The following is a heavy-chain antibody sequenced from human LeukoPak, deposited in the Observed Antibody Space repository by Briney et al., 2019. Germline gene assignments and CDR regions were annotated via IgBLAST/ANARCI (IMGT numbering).Heavy chain of an antibody. CDR2: IYYSGST. D-gene: IGHD3-10*01. CDR3: ARVGGMVVRGVIFPPEFDY. CDR1: GGSISSSSYY. J-gene: IGHJ4*02. V-gene: IGHV4-39*07. Sequence: SETLSLTCTVSGGSISSSSYYWGWIRQPPGKGLEWIGSIYYSGSTYYNPSLKSRVTISVDTSKNQFSLKLSSVTAADTAVYYCARVGGMVVRGVIFPPEFDYWGQGTLVTVSS.